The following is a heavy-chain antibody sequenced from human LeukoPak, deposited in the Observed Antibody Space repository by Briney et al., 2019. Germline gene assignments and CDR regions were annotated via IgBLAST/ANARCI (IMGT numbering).Heavy chain of an antibody. Sequence: GGSLRLSCAASGFAFSSYWMSWVRQAPGKGLEWVANIKQDGSEKYYVDSVKGRFTISRDNAKNSLYLQMNSLRAEDTAVYYCATVYGDYFFDYWGQGTLVTVSS. J-gene: IGHJ4*02. CDR1: GFAFSSYW. V-gene: IGHV3-7*03. CDR3: ATVYGDYFFDY. CDR2: IKQDGSEK. D-gene: IGHD4-17*01.